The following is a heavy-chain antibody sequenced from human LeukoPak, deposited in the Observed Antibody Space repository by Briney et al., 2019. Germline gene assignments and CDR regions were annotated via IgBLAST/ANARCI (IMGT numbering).Heavy chain of an antibody. D-gene: IGHD3-16*01. CDR3: AKSGDYLWDY. V-gene: IGHV4-34*01. CDR2: INHSGST. CDR1: GGSFSGYY. Sequence: SETLSLTCAVYGGSFSGYYWSWIRQPPGKGLEWIGEINHSGSTNYSPSLRSRVTMSIDKSNNQFSLNLNSVTAADTAVYYCAKSGDYLWDYWGQGTLVIVSS. J-gene: IGHJ4*02.